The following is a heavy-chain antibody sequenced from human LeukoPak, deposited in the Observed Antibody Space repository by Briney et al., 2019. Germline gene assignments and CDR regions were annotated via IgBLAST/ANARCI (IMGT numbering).Heavy chain of an antibody. J-gene: IGHJ2*01. CDR3: ARAPLDCSGGSCYYWYFDL. D-gene: IGHD2-15*01. V-gene: IGHV4-30-4*08. CDR2: TYYSGST. CDR1: GGSISSGDYY. Sequence: TSETLSLTCTVSGGSISSGDYYWSWIRQPPGRGLEWIGYTYYSGSTYYNPSLKSRVTISVDTSKNQFSLKLSSVTAADTAIYYCARAPLDCSGGSCYYWYFDLWGRGTLVTVSS.